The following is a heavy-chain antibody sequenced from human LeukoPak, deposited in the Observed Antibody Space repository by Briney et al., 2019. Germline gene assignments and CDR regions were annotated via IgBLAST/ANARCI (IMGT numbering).Heavy chain of an antibody. V-gene: IGHV1-18*04. Sequence: ASVKVSCKASGYTFTSYGISWVRQAPGQGLEWMGWISAYNGNTNYAQKLQGRVTMTTDTSTSTAYMELRSLRSDDTAVYYCARTESIVVVPTPPDYWGQGTLVTVSS. D-gene: IGHD2-2*01. CDR3: ARTESIVVVPTPPDY. CDR2: ISAYNGNT. J-gene: IGHJ4*02. CDR1: GYTFTSYG.